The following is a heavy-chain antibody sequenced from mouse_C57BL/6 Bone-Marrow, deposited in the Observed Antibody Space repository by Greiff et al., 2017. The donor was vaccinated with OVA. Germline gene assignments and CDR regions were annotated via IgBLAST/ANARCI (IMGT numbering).Heavy chain of an antibody. Sequence: VQLVESGPGLVQPSQSLSITCTVSGFSFTSYGVHWVRQSPGKGLEWLGVIWRGGGTDYNAALLSSLRLTKDNAKSQVFCRMNSLQADDTAIYSWAKDGYDANYFDYWGKGTTLTVSS. V-gene: IGHV2-5*01. CDR3: AKDGYDANYFDY. D-gene: IGHD2-2*01. J-gene: IGHJ2*01. CDR1: GFSFTSYG. CDR2: IWRGGGT.